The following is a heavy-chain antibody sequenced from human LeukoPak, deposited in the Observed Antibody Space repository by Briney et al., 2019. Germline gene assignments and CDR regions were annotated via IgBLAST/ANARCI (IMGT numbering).Heavy chain of an antibody. J-gene: IGHJ4*02. CDR2: ISGSGIK. CDR3: ARDKIVGATNFDY. Sequence: GGSLRLSCAASRFTFSSYEMNWVRQAPGKGLEWVSYISGSGIKHYADSVKGRFTISRDNAKNSLYLQMNSLRAEDTAVYYCARDKIVGATNFDYWGQGTLVTVSS. D-gene: IGHD1-26*01. V-gene: IGHV3-48*03. CDR1: RFTFSSYE.